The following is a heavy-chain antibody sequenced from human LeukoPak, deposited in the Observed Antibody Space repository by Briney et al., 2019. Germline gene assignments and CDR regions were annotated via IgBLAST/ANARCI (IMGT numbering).Heavy chain of an antibody. V-gene: IGHV1-18*01. CDR3: ARVEDYYDSSGYYYLGRVAFDI. J-gene: IGHJ3*02. Sequence: ASVKVSCKASGYTFTSYGISWVRQAPGQGLEWMGWISAYNGNTNNAQKLQGRVTMTTDTSTSTAYMELRSLRSDDTAVYYCARVEDYYDSSGYYYLGRVAFDIWGQGTMVTVSS. D-gene: IGHD3-22*01. CDR1: GYTFTSYG. CDR2: ISAYNGNT.